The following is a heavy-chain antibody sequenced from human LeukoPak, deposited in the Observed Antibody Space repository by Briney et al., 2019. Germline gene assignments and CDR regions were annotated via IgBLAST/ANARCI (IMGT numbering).Heavy chain of an antibody. CDR1: GRSISIGGYY. V-gene: IGHV4-30-2*01. D-gene: IGHD3-3*01. Sequence: SQTLSLTCTVSGRSISIGGYYWSWIRQPPGKGLEWIGYIHHSGSTYYNPSLKSRVTISVDRSKNQLSLKLSSVSAADTAVYYCAGAGSGYYFLFDYWGQGTLVTVSS. CDR2: IHHSGST. CDR3: AGAGSGYYFLFDY. J-gene: IGHJ4*02.